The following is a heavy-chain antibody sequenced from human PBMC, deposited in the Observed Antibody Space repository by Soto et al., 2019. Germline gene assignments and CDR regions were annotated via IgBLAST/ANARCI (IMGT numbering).Heavy chain of an antibody. D-gene: IGHD1-26*01. J-gene: IGHJ5*02. Sequence: EVQVVESGGGLVKPGGSLRLSCTFTFSMYSMNWVRQAPGKGLEWVASISSGSAYRKYAESVKGRFTISRDDAKNSLHLQMNSLRAEDTAIYHCASDLGGSYDSWFDPWGQGTLVNVSS. CDR3: ASDLGGSYDSWFDP. V-gene: IGHV3-21*06. CDR1: TFSMYS. CDR2: ISSGSAYR.